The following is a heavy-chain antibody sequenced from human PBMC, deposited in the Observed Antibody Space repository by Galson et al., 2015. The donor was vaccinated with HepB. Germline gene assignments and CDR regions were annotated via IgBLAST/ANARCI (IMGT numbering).Heavy chain of an antibody. J-gene: IGHJ6*03. CDR2: MNPNSGKT. D-gene: IGHD2-15*01. CDR1: GHTFSSYN. V-gene: IGHV1-8*02. CDR3: ARYCSGGICRGYYYIDV. Sequence: SVKVSCKASGHTFSSYNINWVRQATGQGLEYMGWMNPNSGKTGYAQKFQGRVTMTRSTSISTAYMELSSLRSEDTAVYYCARYCSGGICRGYYYIDVWGKGTTVTVSS.